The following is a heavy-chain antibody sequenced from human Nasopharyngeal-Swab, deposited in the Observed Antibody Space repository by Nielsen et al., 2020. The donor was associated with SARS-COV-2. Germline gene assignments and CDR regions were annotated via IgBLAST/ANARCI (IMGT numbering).Heavy chain of an antibody. V-gene: IGHV3-23*01. Sequence: GGSLRLSCAASGLTFSNFAMSWVRQAPGKGLEWVSVISGDSDSTYYTDSVRGRFTISRDNSKNTLNLQMNNLRAEDTAVYYCARDRDIVVVPAAMGILYYYGMDVWGQGTTVTVSS. J-gene: IGHJ6*02. CDR1: GLTFSNFA. CDR2: ISGDSDST. D-gene: IGHD2-2*01. CDR3: ARDRDIVVVPAAMGILYYYGMDV.